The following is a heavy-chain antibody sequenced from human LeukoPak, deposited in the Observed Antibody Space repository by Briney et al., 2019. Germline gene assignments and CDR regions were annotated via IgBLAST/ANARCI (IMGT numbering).Heavy chain of an antibody. Sequence: GGSLRLSCAASGFTFSSYAMSWVRQAPGKGLEWVSAISGSGGSTYYADSVKGRFTISRDDSKSTLYLQMSSMRAEGTALYYCTTKVIRGYSGGDYDDWGQGTLVTVSS. J-gene: IGHJ4*02. CDR3: TTKVIRGYSGGDYDD. D-gene: IGHD5-12*01. V-gene: IGHV3-23*01. CDR2: ISGSGGST. CDR1: GFTFSSYA.